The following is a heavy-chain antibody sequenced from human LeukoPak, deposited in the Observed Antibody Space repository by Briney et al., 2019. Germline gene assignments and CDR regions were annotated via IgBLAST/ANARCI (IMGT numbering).Heavy chain of an antibody. CDR2: ISDNGGIT. Sequence: GGSLRLSCAASEFTFNIYTMSWVRQAPGKGLEWVSVISDNGGITYYADSVKGRFTISRDNSKDSLYLQMNGLRAEDTAIYYCARGPQFSGPGWFDPWGQGTLVTVSS. D-gene: IGHD3-10*01. CDR3: ARGPQFSGPGWFDP. J-gene: IGHJ5*02. V-gene: IGHV3-23*01. CDR1: EFTFNIYT.